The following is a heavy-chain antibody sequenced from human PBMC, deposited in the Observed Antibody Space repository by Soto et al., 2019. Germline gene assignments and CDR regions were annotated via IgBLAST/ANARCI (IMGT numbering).Heavy chain of an antibody. CDR2: MNPNSGNT. V-gene: IGHV1-8*01. CDR1: GYTFTSYD. Sequence: ASVKVSCKASGYTFTSYDINWVRQATGQGLEWMGWMNPNSGNTGYAQKFQGRVTMTRNTSISTAYMELSSLRSEDTAEYYCTATLISDYDLHLSYYYYYMDAWGKGTRFT. D-gene: IGHD5-12*01. J-gene: IGHJ6*03. CDR3: TATLISDYDLHLSYYYYYMDA.